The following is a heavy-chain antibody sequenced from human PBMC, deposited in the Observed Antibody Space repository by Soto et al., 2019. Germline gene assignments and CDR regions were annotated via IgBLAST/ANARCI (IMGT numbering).Heavy chain of an antibody. CDR2: INAGNGNT. CDR1: GYTFTSYT. Sequence: QVQLVQSGAEVKKPGASVKVSCKASGYTFTSYTIHWVRQAPGQRLEWMGWINAGNGNTKYSQKFQDRVTITRDTSASTAYMELSSLRSEDTAVYYCARDLGGWPDYWGQGTLVTVSS. CDR3: ARDLGGWPDY. J-gene: IGHJ4*02. D-gene: IGHD6-19*01. V-gene: IGHV1-3*01.